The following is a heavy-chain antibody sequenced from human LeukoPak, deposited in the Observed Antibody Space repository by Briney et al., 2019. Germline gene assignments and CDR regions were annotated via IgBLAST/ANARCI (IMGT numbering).Heavy chain of an antibody. Sequence: PGGSLRLSCAASGFTVSSNYMSWVRQAPGKGLEWVSSISSSSSYIYYADSVKGRFTISRDNAKNSLYLQMNSLRAEDTAVYYCARDDYSNLFDYWGQGTLVTVSS. CDR3: ARDDYSNLFDY. V-gene: IGHV3-21*01. D-gene: IGHD4-11*01. CDR2: ISSSSSYI. CDR1: GFTVSSNY. J-gene: IGHJ4*02.